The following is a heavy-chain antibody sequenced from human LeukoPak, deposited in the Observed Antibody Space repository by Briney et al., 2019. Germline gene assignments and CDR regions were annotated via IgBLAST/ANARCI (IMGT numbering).Heavy chain of an antibody. CDR3: ARDKGYGDYFDY. CDR2: MSYDGSNK. V-gene: IGHV3-30*03. D-gene: IGHD4-17*01. J-gene: IGHJ4*02. Sequence: GGSLRLSCAASEFTFSSYSMSWVRQAPGKGLEWVAVMSYDGSNKYYADSVKGRFTISRDNSKNTLYLQMNSLRAEDTAVYYCARDKGYGDYFDYWGQGTLVTVSS. CDR1: EFTFSSYS.